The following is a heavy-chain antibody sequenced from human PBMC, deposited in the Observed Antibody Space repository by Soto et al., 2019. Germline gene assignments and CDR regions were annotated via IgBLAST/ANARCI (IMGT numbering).Heavy chain of an antibody. CDR3: AKLGIGMFSHKHHFEH. V-gene: IGHV3-23*01. D-gene: IGHD3-10*02. CDR1: GFTFSSFG. CDR2: VSASGDSS. Sequence: GGSLRLSCTASGFTFSSFGMAWVRQAPGKGLEWVSAVSASGDSSYYADSVKGRFTISRDNPTNTVYLQMNSLRVDDSAVYYCAKLGIGMFSHKHHFEHWGQGTQVTVSS. J-gene: IGHJ4*02.